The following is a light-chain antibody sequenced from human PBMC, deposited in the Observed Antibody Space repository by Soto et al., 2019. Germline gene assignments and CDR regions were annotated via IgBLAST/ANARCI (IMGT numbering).Light chain of an antibody. CDR3: QQYGTSPRT. V-gene: IGKV3-20*01. J-gene: IGKJ1*01. CDR2: AAS. Sequence: EIVLTQSPRTLSLSPGERATLSCRASQSVRNNYLAWYQQRPGQAPRLLIYAASSRATGIPDRFSGSGSGTDFTLTISRLEPEDFAVYYCQQYGTSPRTFGQGTKVEIK. CDR1: QSVRNNY.